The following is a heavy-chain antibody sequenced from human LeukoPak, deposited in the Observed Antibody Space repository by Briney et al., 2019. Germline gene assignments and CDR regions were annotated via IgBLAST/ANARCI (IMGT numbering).Heavy chain of an antibody. J-gene: IGHJ4*02. CDR1: GFAFSSYA. D-gene: IGHD3-16*02. CDR3: ARGPGLIGQGGAHYFDY. CDR2: ISSRNTYI. Sequence: GGSLRLSCAASGFAFSSYAMNWVRQAPGKGMEWVASISSRNTYIYYADSVKGRFTISRDNAKNSLYLQLNSQNAEDTAVYYCARGPGLIGQGGAHYFDYWGQGTLVPVSS. V-gene: IGHV3-21*01.